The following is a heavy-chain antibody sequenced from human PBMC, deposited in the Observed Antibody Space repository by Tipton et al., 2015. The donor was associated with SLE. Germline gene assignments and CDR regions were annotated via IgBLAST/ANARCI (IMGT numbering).Heavy chain of an antibody. Sequence: TLSLTYTVSGGSISSYYWSWIRQPPGKGLEWIGYIYYSGSTNYNPSLKSRVTISVDTSKNQFSLKLSSVTAAATAVYYCARWAGPTVNFDYWGQGTLVTVSS. CDR1: GGSISSYY. V-gene: IGHV4-59*01. J-gene: IGHJ4*02. CDR2: IYYSGST. D-gene: IGHD4-11*01. CDR3: ARWAGPTVNFDY.